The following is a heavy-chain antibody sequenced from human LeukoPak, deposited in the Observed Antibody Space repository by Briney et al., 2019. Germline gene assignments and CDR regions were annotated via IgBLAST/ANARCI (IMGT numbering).Heavy chain of an antibody. J-gene: IGHJ4*02. CDR2: IYSGGST. Sequence: PGGSLRLSCAVSGLTFSDYYMSWTRQAPGKGLEWVSVIYSGGSTYYADSVKGRFTISRDNSKNTLYLQMNSLRAEDTAVYYCARSVGYWGQGTLVTVSS. CDR1: GLTFSDYY. V-gene: IGHV3-53*01. CDR3: ARSVGY.